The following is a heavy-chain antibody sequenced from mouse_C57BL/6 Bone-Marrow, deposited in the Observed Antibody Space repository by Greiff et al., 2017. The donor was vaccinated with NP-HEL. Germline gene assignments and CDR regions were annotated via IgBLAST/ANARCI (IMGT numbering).Heavy chain of an antibody. CDR3: ARRGYGSKNYYAMDD. J-gene: IGHJ4*01. CDR1: GFTFSSYG. V-gene: IGHV5-6*01. D-gene: IGHD1-1*01. Sequence: EVQLVESGGDLVKPGGSLKLSCAASGFTFSSYGMSWVRQTPDKRLEWVATISSGGSYTYYPDSVKGRFTISRDNAKNTLYLQMSSLKSEDTAMYYCARRGYGSKNYYAMDDWGQGTSVTVSS. CDR2: ISSGGSYT.